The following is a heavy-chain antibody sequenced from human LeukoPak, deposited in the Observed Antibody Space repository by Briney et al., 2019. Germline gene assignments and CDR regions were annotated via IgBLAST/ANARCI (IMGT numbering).Heavy chain of an antibody. CDR1: GFTFSSYG. J-gene: IGHJ4*02. CDR2: IRYDGSNK. V-gene: IGHV3-30*02. CDR3: AKVWFGELQPSFDY. D-gene: IGHD3-10*01. Sequence: GGSLRLSCAASGFTFSSYGMHWVRQAPGKGLEWVAFIRYDGSNKYYADSVKGRFTISRDNSKNTLYLQMNSLRAEDTAVYYCAKVWFGELQPSFDYWGQGTLVTVSS.